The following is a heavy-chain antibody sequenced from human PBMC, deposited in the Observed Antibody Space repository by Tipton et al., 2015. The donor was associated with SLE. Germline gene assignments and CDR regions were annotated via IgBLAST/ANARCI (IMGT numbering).Heavy chain of an antibody. Sequence: TLSLTCSVSGGSISNSSFYWVWIRQPPGKGLEWVGSTYHSESTYYNPSLKSRVRILVDTSRSQFSLRLSSGPAADTAVYYCARGGGYCSGGVCYRGFDAFDIWGQGTLVTVSS. V-gene: IGHV4-39*07. CDR1: GGSISNSSFY. J-gene: IGHJ3*02. CDR3: ARGGGYCSGGVCYRGFDAFDI. CDR2: TYHSEST. D-gene: IGHD2-8*02.